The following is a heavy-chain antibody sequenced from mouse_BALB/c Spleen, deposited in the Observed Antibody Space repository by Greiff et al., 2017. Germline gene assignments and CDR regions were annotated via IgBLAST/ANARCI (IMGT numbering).Heavy chain of an antibody. J-gene: IGHJ4*01. D-gene: IGHD1-1*01. CDR3: ARNYGSSPSYAMDY. Sequence: VQLQQSGAELVRPGVSVKISCKGSGYTFTDYAMHWVKQSHAKSLEWIGVISTYYGDASYNQKFKGKATMTVDKSSSTAYMELARLTSEDSAIYYCARNYGSSPSYAMDYWGQGTSVTVSS. V-gene: IGHV1S137*01. CDR2: ISTYYGDA. CDR1: GYTFTDYA.